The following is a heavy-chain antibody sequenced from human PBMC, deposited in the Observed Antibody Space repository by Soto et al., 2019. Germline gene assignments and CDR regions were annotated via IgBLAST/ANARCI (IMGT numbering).Heavy chain of an antibody. Sequence: GASVKVSCKASGYTFTAYPIHWVRQAPGQRLDWMGWVNAGNGHTKYSQTFQGRVTITRDTSTSTDYMELSSLRSEDTAIYFCARDSGKNYDTLTGYMYDALDIWGQGTLVTVSS. CDR3: ARDSGKNYDTLTGYMYDALDI. CDR2: VNAGNGHT. J-gene: IGHJ3*02. V-gene: IGHV1-3*01. CDR1: GYTFTAYP. D-gene: IGHD3-9*01.